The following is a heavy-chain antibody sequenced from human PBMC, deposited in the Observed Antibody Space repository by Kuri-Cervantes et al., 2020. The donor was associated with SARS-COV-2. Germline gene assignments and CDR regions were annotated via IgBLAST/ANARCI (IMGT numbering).Heavy chain of an antibody. CDR2: IYTSGST. CDR1: GYSISSSYY. D-gene: IGHD5-18*01. V-gene: IGHV4-4*07. Sequence: GSLRLSCTVSGYSISSSYYWSWIRQPAGKGLEWIGRIYTSGSTNYNPSLKSRVTMSVDTSKNQFSLKLSSVTAADTAVYYCAREGLVTAYYYYMDVWGKGTTVTVSS. J-gene: IGHJ6*03. CDR3: AREGLVTAYYYYMDV.